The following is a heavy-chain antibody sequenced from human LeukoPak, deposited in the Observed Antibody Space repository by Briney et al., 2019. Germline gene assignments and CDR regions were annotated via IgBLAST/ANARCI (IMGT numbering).Heavy chain of an antibody. D-gene: IGHD6-13*01. CDR2: INQDGSEK. CDR1: GFTFSSYW. J-gene: IGHJ6*02. Sequence: GRSLRLSCAASGFTFSSYWMNWVRQAPGKGLEWVANINQDGSEKYYVDSVKGRFTISRDNAKNSLYLQMNSLRAEDTAVYYCARDDWVAAAGYYYYYGMDVWGQGTTVTVSS. CDR3: ARDDWVAAAGYYYYYGMDV. V-gene: IGHV3-7*01.